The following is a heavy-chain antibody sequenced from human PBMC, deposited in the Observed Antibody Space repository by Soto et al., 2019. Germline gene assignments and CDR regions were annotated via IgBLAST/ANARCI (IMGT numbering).Heavy chain of an antibody. CDR2: IYYSGST. V-gene: IGHV4-61*01. J-gene: IGHJ4*02. CDR3: ARGVRLLLGY. D-gene: IGHD5-12*01. CDR1: GGSVSSDSYC. Sequence: QVQLQESGPGLVKPSETLSLTCTVSGGSVSSDSYCYYWIRPPTGQGRDLIGYIYYSGSTNYNSSLKSLVTISLDTSTNQFSLNLTSVTAADTAVYYCARGVRLLLGYWGQGTLVTVSS.